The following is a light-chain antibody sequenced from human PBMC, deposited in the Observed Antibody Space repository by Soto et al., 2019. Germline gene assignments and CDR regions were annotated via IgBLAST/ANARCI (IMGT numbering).Light chain of an antibody. CDR1: NFGSRT. CDR2: DDS. V-gene: IGLV3-21*02. Sequence: SYDLTQPPSVSVAPGQTARITCGGNNFGSRTVHWYQQKPGQAPVLVVYDDSDRPSGIPERFSGSNSGNTATLTISRVEAGDEADYYCQVWDSTNNFVFGTGTKVTV. CDR3: QVWDSTNNFV. J-gene: IGLJ1*01.